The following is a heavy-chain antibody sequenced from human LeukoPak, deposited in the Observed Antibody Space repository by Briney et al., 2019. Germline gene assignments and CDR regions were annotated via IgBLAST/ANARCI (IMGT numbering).Heavy chain of an antibody. D-gene: IGHD4/OR15-4a*01. CDR3: ARGVLSTPKSRVPWFDP. J-gene: IGHJ5*02. Sequence: GASVKVSCKASGGTFSNYAINWVRQAPGQGLEWMGGIIPIFGTANYAQKFQGRVTITADKSTSTVYMELNSLKSDDTAVYYCARGVLSTPKSRVPWFDPWGQGTLVTVSS. CDR1: GGTFSNYA. CDR2: IIPIFGTA. V-gene: IGHV1-69*06.